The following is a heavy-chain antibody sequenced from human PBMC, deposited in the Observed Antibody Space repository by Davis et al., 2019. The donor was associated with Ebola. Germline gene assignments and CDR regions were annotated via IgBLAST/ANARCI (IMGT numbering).Heavy chain of an antibody. CDR1: GGSFSGYY. J-gene: IGHJ5*02. V-gene: IGHV4-34*01. D-gene: IGHD3-22*01. CDR3: ARDINYDSSSGWFDP. CDR2: INHSGST. Sequence: SETLSLTCAVYGGSFSGYYWSWIRQPPGKGLEWIGEINHSGSTNYNPSLKSRVTISVDTSKNQFSLKLSSVTAADTAVYYCARDINYDSSSGWFDPWGQGTLVTVSS.